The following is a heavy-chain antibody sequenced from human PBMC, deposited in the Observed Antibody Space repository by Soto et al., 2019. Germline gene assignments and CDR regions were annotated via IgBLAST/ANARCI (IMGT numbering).Heavy chain of an antibody. V-gene: IGHV1-18*01. CDR1: GYTFTSYG. J-gene: IGHJ4*02. D-gene: IGHD6-13*01. CDR2: ISAYNGNT. CDR3: ARNFRSSVWPSSNWYYFDY. Sequence: ASVKVSCKASGYTFTSYGISWVRQAPGQGLEWMGWISAYNGNTNYAQKLQGRVTMTTDTSTSTAYMELRSLRSDDTAVYYCARNFRSSVWPSSNWYYFDYWGQGTLVTVSS.